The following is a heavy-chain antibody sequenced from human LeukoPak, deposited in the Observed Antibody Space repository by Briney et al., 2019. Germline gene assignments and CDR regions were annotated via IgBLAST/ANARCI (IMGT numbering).Heavy chain of an antibody. V-gene: IGHV3-13*01. Sequence: PGGSLRLSCAASGFTFGSFDMHWVRQPPGQGLEWVSTIGTASDTYYPGSVEGRFTLSRDNAKNSLYLQMNSLTAGDTAVYYCARGPPRGKYYYMDVWGKGTTVTVSS. D-gene: IGHD1-1*01. CDR3: ARGPPRGKYYYMDV. CDR2: IGTASDT. CDR1: GFTFGSFD. J-gene: IGHJ6*03.